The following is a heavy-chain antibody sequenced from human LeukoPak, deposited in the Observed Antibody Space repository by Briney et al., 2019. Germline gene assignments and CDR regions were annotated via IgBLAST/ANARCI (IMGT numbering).Heavy chain of an antibody. D-gene: IGHD5-18*01. Sequence: PSETLSLTCAVYGGSFSGYYWSWIRQPPGKGLEWIGEINHSGSTNYNPSLKSRVTISVDTSKNQFSLKLSSVTAADTAVYYCARRARGYSYGKKSPYYFDYWGQGTLVTVSS. V-gene: IGHV4-34*01. CDR2: INHSGST. CDR3: ARRARGYSYGKKSPYYFDY. CDR1: GGSFSGYY. J-gene: IGHJ4*02.